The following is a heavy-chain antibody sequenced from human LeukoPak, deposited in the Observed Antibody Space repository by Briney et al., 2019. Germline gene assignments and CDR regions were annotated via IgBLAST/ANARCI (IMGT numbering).Heavy chain of an antibody. CDR2: ISSSGSTI. CDR1: GFTFSDYY. D-gene: IGHD2-8*01. CDR3: ARDQTVLMVYAKGRGYYYGMDV. V-gene: IGHV3-11*01. Sequence: GGSLRLSCAASGFTFSDYYMSWLRQAPGKGLEWVSYISSSGSTIYYADSVKGRFTISRDNAKNSLYLQMNSLRAEDTAVYYCARDQTVLMVYAKGRGYYYGMDVWGQGTTVTVSS. J-gene: IGHJ6*02.